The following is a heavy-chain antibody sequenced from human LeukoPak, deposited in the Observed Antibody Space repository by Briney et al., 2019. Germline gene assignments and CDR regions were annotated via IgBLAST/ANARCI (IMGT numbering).Heavy chain of an antibody. CDR2: ISSSGSTI. V-gene: IGHV3-48*03. Sequence: GGSLRLSCAASGFTFSSYEMNWVRQAPGKGLEWVSYISSSGSTIYYADSVKGRFTISRDNAKNSLYLQMNSLRAEDTAVYYCARGTFNYFDYWGQGTLVTVPS. CDR3: ARGTFNYFDY. J-gene: IGHJ4*02. CDR1: GFTFSSYE.